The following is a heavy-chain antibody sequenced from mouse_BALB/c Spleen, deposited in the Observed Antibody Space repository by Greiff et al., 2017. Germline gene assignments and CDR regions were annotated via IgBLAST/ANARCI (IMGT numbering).Heavy chain of an antibody. V-gene: IGHV14-4*02. J-gene: IGHJ2*01. CDR1: VFNIKDYY. CDR2: IDPENGDT. D-gene: IGHD2-4*01. Sequence: VQLQQSGAELVRSGASVKLSCTASVFNIKDYYMHWVKQSPEQGLEWIGWIDPENGDTEYAPKFQGKAAMTADTSSNTAYLQLSSLTSEDTAVYYCNVGDYVGYWGQGTTLTVSS. CDR3: NVGDYVGY.